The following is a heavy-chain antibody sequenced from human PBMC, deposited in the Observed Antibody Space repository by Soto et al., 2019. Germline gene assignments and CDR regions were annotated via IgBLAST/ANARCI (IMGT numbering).Heavy chain of an antibody. V-gene: IGHV4-39*01. CDR2: IYYSGSN. J-gene: IGHJ4*02. CDR1: GGSISSSSYY. D-gene: IGHD6-6*01. Sequence: QLQLQESGPGLVKPSETLSLTCTVSGGSISSSSYYWGWIRQPPGKGLEWIGSIYYSGSNYYNPSLKSGVTISVDTYKNQCSLKLSSVTAADTAVYYCARTPLVSSNVDYWGQGTLVTVSS. CDR3: ARTPLVSSNVDY.